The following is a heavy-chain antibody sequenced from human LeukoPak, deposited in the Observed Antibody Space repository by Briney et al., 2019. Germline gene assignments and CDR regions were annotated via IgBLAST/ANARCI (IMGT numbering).Heavy chain of an antibody. CDR3: AREQRYDSSGYPRGYFDY. CDR1: GYTFTGYY. D-gene: IGHD3-22*01. Sequence: ASVKVSCKASGYTFTGYYMHLVRQAPGQGLEWMGWINPNSGGTNYAQKFQGRVTMTRDTSISTAYMELSRLRSDDTAVYYCAREQRYDSSGYPRGYFDYWGQGTLVTVSS. V-gene: IGHV1-2*02. J-gene: IGHJ4*02. CDR2: INPNSGGT.